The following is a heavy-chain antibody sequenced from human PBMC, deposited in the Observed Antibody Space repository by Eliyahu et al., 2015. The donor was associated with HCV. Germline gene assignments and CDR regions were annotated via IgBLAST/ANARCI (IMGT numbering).Heavy chain of an antibody. CDR2: ISAXNGXT. Sequence: QLVQSGAEVKKPGASVKVSCKASGYTFTSYGISWVRXAPGQGLEWXXWISAXNGXTNYAQKLQGRVTMTTDTSTSTAYMELRSLRSDDTAVYYCARAPMVRGDPGWDDYWGQGTLVTVSS. CDR1: GYTFTSYG. CDR3: ARAPMVRGDPGWDDY. V-gene: IGHV1-18*01. D-gene: IGHD3-10*01. J-gene: IGHJ4*02.